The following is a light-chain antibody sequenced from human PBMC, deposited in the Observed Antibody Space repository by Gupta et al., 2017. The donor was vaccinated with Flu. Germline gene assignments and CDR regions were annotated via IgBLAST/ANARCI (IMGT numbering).Light chain of an antibody. CDR2: SNN. CDR3: AAWDDSLNAWV. V-gene: IGLV1-44*01. Sequence: QSVLTQPPSASGTPGQRVTIPCSGSSSNIGSNTVNWYQQLPGTAPKLLIYSNNQRPSGVPDRFSGSKSATSASLAISGLQSEDGADYYCAAWDDSLNAWVFGGGTKLTVL. CDR1: SSNIGSNT. J-gene: IGLJ3*02.